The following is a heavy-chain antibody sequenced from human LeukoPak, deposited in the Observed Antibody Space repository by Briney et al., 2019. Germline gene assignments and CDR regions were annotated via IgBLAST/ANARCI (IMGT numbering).Heavy chain of an antibody. CDR1: GYTFTGYY. CDR3: ARLAQEMATINVYFDY. V-gene: IGHV1-2*02. D-gene: IGHD5-24*01. CDR2: INPNSGGT. Sequence: ASVKVSCKASGYTFTGYYMHWVRQAPGQGLEWMGWINPNSGGTNYAQKFQGRVTMTRDTSISTAYMELSRLRSDDTAVYYCARLAQEMATINVYFDYWGQGTLVTVPS. J-gene: IGHJ4*02.